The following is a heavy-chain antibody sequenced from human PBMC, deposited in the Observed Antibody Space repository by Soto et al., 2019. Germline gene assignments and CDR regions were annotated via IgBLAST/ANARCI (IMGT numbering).Heavy chain of an antibody. CDR1: GGTFSSYA. CDR3: ARDDFWSGYRGFYYYYYMDV. Sequence: ASVKVSCKASGGTFSSYAISWVRQAPGQGLEWMGGIIAIFGTANYAQKFQGRVTITGDTSASTAYMELSSLRSEDTAVYYCARDDFWSGYRGFYYYYYMDVWGKGTTVTVSS. J-gene: IGHJ6*03. V-gene: IGHV1-69*06. D-gene: IGHD3-3*01. CDR2: IIAIFGTA.